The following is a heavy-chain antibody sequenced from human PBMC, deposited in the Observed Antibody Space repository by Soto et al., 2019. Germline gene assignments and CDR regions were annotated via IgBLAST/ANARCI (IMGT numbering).Heavy chain of an antibody. CDR2: IWYDGSNK. D-gene: IGHD6-13*01. V-gene: IGHV3-33*01. CDR1: GFTFSSYG. Sequence: GGSLRLSCAASGFTFSSYGMHWVRQAPGKGLEWVAVIWYDGSNKYYADSVKGRFTISRDNSKNTLYLQMNSLRAEDTAVYYCARGGSWPYYYYYGMDVWGQGTTVTVSS. CDR3: ARGGSWPYYYYYGMDV. J-gene: IGHJ6*02.